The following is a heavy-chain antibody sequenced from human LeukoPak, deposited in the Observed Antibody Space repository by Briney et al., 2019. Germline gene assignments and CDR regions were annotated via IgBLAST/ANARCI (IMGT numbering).Heavy chain of an antibody. CDR3: TTDRFT. CDR2: VKSNGHGGTT. Sequence: GGSLRLSCAASGFTFTNAWMSWVRQAPGKGLEWVARVKSNGHGGTTDYIAPVKGRFTISRDDSKNTLSLQMNSLKTEDTAVYYCTTDRFTWGQGTLVTVSS. V-gene: IGHV3-15*01. J-gene: IGHJ4*02. CDR1: GFTFTNAW.